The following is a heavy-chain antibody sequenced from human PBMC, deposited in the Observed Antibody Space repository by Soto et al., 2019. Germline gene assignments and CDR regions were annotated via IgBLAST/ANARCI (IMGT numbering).Heavy chain of an antibody. CDR3: ARDRIAARIFDY. V-gene: IGHV1-3*01. J-gene: IGHJ4*02. Sequence: ASVKVSCKASGYTFTSYAMHWVRQAPGQRLEWMGWINAGNGNTKYSQKFQGRVTITRDTSASTAYMELSSLRSEDTAVYYCARDRIAARIFDYWGQGTLVTAPQ. CDR1: GYTFTSYA. D-gene: IGHD6-6*01. CDR2: INAGNGNT.